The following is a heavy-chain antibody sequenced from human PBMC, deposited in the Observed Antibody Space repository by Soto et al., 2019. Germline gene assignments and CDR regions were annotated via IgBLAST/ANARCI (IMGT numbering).Heavy chain of an antibody. V-gene: IGHV3-33*01. CDR3: ARDRGYYDYVWGSPDY. CDR1: GFTFSSYG. CDR2: IWYDGSNK. D-gene: IGHD3-16*01. Sequence: PGGSLRLSCAASGFTFSSYGMHWVRQAPGKGLEWVAVIWYDGSNKYYADSVKGRFTISRDNSKNTLYLQMNSLRAEDTAVYYCARDRGYYDYVWGSPDYWGQGTLVTVSS. J-gene: IGHJ4*02.